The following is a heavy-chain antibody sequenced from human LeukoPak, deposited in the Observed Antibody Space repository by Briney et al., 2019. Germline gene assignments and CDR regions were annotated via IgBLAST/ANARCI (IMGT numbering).Heavy chain of an antibody. Sequence: SETLSLTCSVSGDSISGYYWTWIRQPPGKGLEWTGCIYYSGSTNYNPSLNSRVTISVDTSKNQFSLRLSSVTAADTAIYYCARAVSGRFDYWGQGTLVTVSS. CDR2: IYYSGST. D-gene: IGHD6-19*01. V-gene: IGHV4-59*08. CDR1: GDSISGYY. J-gene: IGHJ4*02. CDR3: ARAVSGRFDY.